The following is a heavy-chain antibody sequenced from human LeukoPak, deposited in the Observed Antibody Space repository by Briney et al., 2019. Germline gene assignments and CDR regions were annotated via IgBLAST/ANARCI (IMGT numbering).Heavy chain of an antibody. CDR3: ARDWTYYYDSSGYYRAFDI. CDR2: VSSSSSYT. D-gene: IGHD3-22*01. Sequence: PGGSLRLSCAASGFTFSEYYMSWIRQAPGRGLEWVSYVSSSSSYTNYADSVRGRFTISRDNAKDSLYLQMNSLRAEDTAVYYCARDWTYYYDSSGYYRAFDIWGERTRVTVPS. CDR1: GFTFSEYY. J-gene: IGHJ3*02. V-gene: IGHV3-11*06.